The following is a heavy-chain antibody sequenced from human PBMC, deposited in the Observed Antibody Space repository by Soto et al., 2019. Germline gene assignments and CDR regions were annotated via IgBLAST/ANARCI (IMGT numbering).Heavy chain of an antibody. D-gene: IGHD3-10*01. CDR1: GGSIRSYY. J-gene: IGHJ3*02. Sequence: QVQLQESGPGLVKPSETLSLTCTVSGGSIRSYYWSWIRQPPGKGLEWIGYIYYSGSTNYNPSLKSRVTISVDTSKNQFSLKRSSVTAADTAVYYCARVWGGAFDIWGQGTMVTVSS. CDR2: IYYSGST. V-gene: IGHV4-59*01. CDR3: ARVWGGAFDI.